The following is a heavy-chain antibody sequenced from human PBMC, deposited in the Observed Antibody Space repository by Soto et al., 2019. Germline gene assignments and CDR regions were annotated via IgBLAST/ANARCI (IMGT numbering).Heavy chain of an antibody. CDR1: GDSVSSNSAA. CDR2: TYYRSKWYN. Sequence: SQTLSLTCAISGDSVSSNSAAWNWIRQSPSRGLEWLGRTYYRSKWYNDYAVSVKSRITINPDTPKNQFSLQLNSVTPEDTAVYYCARGYSYGYVGAYYFDYWGQGTLVTVS. V-gene: IGHV6-1*01. D-gene: IGHD5-18*01. CDR3: ARGYSYGYVGAYYFDY. J-gene: IGHJ4*02.